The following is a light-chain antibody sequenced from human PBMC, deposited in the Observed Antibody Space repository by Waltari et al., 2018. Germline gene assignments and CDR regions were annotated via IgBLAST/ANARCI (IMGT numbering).Light chain of an antibody. CDR2: RNN. CDR1: SNNVGNQG. Sequence: QAGLTQPPSVSKGLRQTAPLTCTGNSNNVGNQGAAWLQQHQGHPPKLLSYRNNNRPSGISERFSASRSGNTASLTITGLQPEDEADYYCSAWDSSLSALVFGGGTKLTVL. CDR3: SAWDSSLSALV. J-gene: IGLJ2*01. V-gene: IGLV10-54*04.